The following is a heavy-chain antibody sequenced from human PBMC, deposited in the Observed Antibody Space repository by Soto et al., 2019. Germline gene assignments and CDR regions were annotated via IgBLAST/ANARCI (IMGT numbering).Heavy chain of an antibody. Sequence: SETLSLTCTVSGDSVISGSYFFTWIRQPPWNGLEWIGYVIPGGSTSYNPSLKSRVTISVDTSKNQFSLKLSSVTAADTAVYYCAREGRIAAAGLALDAFDIWGQGTMVTVSS. V-gene: IGHV4-61*01. CDR3: AREGRIAAAGLALDAFDI. D-gene: IGHD6-13*01. CDR2: VIPGGST. J-gene: IGHJ3*02. CDR1: GDSVISGSYF.